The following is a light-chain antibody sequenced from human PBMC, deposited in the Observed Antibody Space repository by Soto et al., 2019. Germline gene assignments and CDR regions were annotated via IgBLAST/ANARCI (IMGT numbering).Light chain of an antibody. CDR1: QSVSSSY. V-gene: IGKV3-20*01. Sequence: EIVLTQSPGTLSLSPGERATLSCRASQSVSSSYLAWYQQKPGQAPRLLIYGASRRATGIPDRFSGSGSGTDFTLTISRLEPEDFAVYYCQQYGSPFGQGTKLEIK. CDR3: QQYGSP. CDR2: GAS. J-gene: IGKJ2*01.